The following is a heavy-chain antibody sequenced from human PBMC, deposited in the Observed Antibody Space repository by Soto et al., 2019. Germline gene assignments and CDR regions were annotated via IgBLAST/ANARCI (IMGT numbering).Heavy chain of an antibody. CDR2: ISSSGTTM. D-gene: IGHD2-8*01. Sequence: GGSLRLSCEASGFTFSNYEMNWVRQAPGKGLEWVSYISSSGTTMYYAGSVKGRFTISRDNAKNSLYLQMNSLRAEDTAVYYCARDQNGLTEDCWGQGTLVTVSS. CDR1: GFTFSNYE. CDR3: ARDQNGLTEDC. V-gene: IGHV3-48*03. J-gene: IGHJ4*02.